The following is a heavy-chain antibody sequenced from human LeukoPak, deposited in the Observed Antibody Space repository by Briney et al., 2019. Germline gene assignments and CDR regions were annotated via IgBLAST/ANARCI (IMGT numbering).Heavy chain of an antibody. V-gene: IGHV3-11*04. D-gene: IGHD3-3*01. CDR1: GFSFSDDY. CDR3: ARGPKVLEWLPRGAFDL. Sequence: AGGSLRLSCAGTGFSFSDDYTSWIRQAPGRGLEWVSYISGDGTTVYYADSVKGRFTISRDNAKNSLYLQVNGLRVDDTAVYYCARGPKVLEWLPRGAFDLWGQGTTVSVYS. CDR2: ISGDGTTV. J-gene: IGHJ3*01.